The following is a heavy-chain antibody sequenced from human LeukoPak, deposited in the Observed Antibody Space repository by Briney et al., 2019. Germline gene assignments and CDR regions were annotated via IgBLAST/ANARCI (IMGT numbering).Heavy chain of an antibody. CDR2: MNPNSGNT. Sequence: ASVKVSCKASGYTFTSYDTNWVRQATGQGLEWMGWMNPNSGNTGYAQKFQGRVTMTRNTSISTAYMELSSLRSEDTAVYYCARSQPTNYDFWSGYYYYYYYMDVWGKGTTVTVSS. V-gene: IGHV1-8*01. J-gene: IGHJ6*03. CDR1: GYTFTSYD. D-gene: IGHD3-3*01. CDR3: ARSQPTNYDFWSGYYYYYYYMDV.